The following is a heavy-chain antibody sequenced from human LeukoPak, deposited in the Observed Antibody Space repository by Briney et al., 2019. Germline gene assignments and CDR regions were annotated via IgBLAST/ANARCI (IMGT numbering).Heavy chain of an antibody. CDR1: GFAFSFYA. CDR2: INPNSGTT. Sequence: PGGSLRLSCAASGFAFSFYAMSWLRQPPGKGLEWVSTINPNSGTTSYAASVRGRFTISRDNSKNTLYLQVNTLRADDTATYYCAKPISGGLAVTADWFHPWGQGTLVVVSS. D-gene: IGHD6-19*01. V-gene: IGHV3-23*01. J-gene: IGHJ5*01. CDR3: AKPISGGLAVTADWFHP.